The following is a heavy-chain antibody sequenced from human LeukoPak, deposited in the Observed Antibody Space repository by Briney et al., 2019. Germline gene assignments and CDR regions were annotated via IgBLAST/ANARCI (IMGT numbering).Heavy chain of an antibody. CDR2: INWNGGST. J-gene: IGHJ4*02. V-gene: IGHV3-20*01. D-gene: IGHD3-22*01. CDR3: ARDLYDSSGYCYDF. CDR1: GFTFDGYG. Sequence: PGGSLRLSCAASGFTFDGYGMSWVRQAPGKGLEWVSGINWNGGSTGYADSVKGRFTISRDNAKNSLYLQMNSLRAEDTALYHCARDLYDSSGYCYDFWGQGTLVTVSS.